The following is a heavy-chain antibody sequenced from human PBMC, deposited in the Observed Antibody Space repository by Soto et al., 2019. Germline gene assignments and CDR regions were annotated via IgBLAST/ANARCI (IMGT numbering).Heavy chain of an antibody. V-gene: IGHV4-30-4*01. CDR1: GGSISSGDYY. D-gene: IGHD2-15*01. CDR2: IYYSGST. CDR3: ARSAVAATDGNWFAP. Sequence: QVQLQESGPGLVKPSQTLSLTCTVSGGSISSGDYYWSWIRQPPGKGLEWIGYIYYSGSTYYNPSLKGRVTISVDPSKNQFSLRLGSVTAADTAVYYWARSAVAATDGNWFAPWGQGTLVTVSS. J-gene: IGHJ5*02.